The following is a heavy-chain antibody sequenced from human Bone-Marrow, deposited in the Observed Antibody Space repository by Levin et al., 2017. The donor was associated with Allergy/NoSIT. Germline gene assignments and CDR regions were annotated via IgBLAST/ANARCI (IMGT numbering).Heavy chain of an antibody. V-gene: IGHV4-59*01. Sequence: SQTLSLPCTVSGDSIRGYYWNWIRQPPGKRPEWIGYTYYNGNTDYNPSLRSRVTMSLDTSKNHLSLRLTSVTAADTAVYYCARDTTGNDAFDIWGQGTMVAVS. CDR3: ARDTTGNDAFDI. CDR2: TYYNGNT. D-gene: IGHD4-17*01. CDR1: GDSIRGYY. J-gene: IGHJ3*02.